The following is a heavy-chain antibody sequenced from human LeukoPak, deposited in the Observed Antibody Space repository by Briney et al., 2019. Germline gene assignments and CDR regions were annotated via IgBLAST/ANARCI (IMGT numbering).Heavy chain of an antibody. CDR1: GFTFSTYA. Sequence: GGSLRLSRAASGFTFSTYAMTWVRQAPGKGLEWVSAISRDGTYIYYADSVKGRFTSSRDNSKTTLYLQMSNLRAEDTAVYFCAKNRATGLAFYDYWGQGTQVTVSS. V-gene: IGHV3-23*01. CDR2: ISRDGTYI. CDR3: AKNRATGLAFYDY. D-gene: IGHD5-24*01. J-gene: IGHJ4*02.